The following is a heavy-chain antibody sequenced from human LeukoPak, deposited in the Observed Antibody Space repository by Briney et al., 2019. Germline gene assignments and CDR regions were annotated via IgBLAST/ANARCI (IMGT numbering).Heavy chain of an antibody. CDR3: ARGGHGYVWGSLGYYYYYMDV. CDR1: GFTFSSYE. CDR2: ISSSGSTI. Sequence: GGSLRLSCAASGFTFSSYEMNWVRQAPGKGLEWVSYISSSGSTIYYADSVKGRFTISRDNSKNTLYLQMNSLRAEDTAVYYCARGGHGYVWGSLGYYYYYMDVWGKGTTVTVSS. V-gene: IGHV3-48*03. D-gene: IGHD3-16*01. J-gene: IGHJ6*03.